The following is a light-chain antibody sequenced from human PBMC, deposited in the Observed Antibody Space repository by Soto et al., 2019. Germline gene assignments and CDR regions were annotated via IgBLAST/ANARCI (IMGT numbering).Light chain of an antibody. V-gene: IGKV3-15*01. CDR3: QQYNKWPLYT. CDR1: QSVSGN. Sequence: EIVMTQSPATQSVSPGERATLFCRASQSVSGNLAWYQQKPGQAPRLLIYGASTRATGIPARFSGSGSGTGFTLTISSLQSEDFAVYYCQQYNKWPLYTFGQGTKLEIK. J-gene: IGKJ2*01. CDR2: GAS.